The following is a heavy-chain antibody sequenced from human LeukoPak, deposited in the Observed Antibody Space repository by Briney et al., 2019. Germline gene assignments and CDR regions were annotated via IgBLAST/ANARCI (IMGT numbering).Heavy chain of an antibody. Sequence: SETLSLTCAVYGGSFSGYYWSWIRQPPGKGLEWIGEINHSGSTNYNPSLKSRVTISVDTSKNQFSLKLSSVTAADTAVYYCAGLYSSSPRGDYWGQGTLVTVSS. J-gene: IGHJ4*02. V-gene: IGHV4-34*01. CDR2: INHSGST. CDR3: AGLYSSSPRGDY. D-gene: IGHD6-6*01. CDR1: GGSFSGYY.